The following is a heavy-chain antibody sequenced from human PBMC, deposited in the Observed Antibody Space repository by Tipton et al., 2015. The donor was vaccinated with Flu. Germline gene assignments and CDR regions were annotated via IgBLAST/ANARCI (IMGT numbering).Heavy chain of an antibody. CDR1: GFTFSNAW. J-gene: IGHJ5*02. V-gene: IGHV3-15*01. CDR2: IKSKTDGGTT. CDR3: TTEIAGFDP. Sequence: SLRLSCAASGFTFSNAWMNWVRQAPGKGLEWVGHIKSKTDGGTTDYAAPVKGRFTISRDDSKNTVFLQMNSLKIDDTAMYYCTTEIAGFDPWGQGILVTVSS.